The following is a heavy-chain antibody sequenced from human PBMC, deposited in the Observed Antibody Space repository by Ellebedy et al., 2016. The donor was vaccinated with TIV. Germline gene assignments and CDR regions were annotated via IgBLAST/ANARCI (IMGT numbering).Heavy chain of an antibody. D-gene: IGHD3-10*01. V-gene: IGHV3-33*01. J-gene: IGHJ6*02. CDR2: IWYDGSNE. Sequence: GGSLRLSCAASGFSLSSYGMHWVRQAPGKGLEWVALIWYDGSNEYYGDSVKGRFTISRDGSKNTLHLQMNSLRVEDTAVYYCARDRRFGSGSSSHYYGMDVWGQGATVTVSS. CDR3: ARDRRFGSGSSSHYYGMDV. CDR1: GFSLSSYG.